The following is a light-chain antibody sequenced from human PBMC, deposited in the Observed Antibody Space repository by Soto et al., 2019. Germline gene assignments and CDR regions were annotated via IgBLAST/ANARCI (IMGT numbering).Light chain of an antibody. Sequence: EIVRTQSPATLSGSPGERATLSCSASQSVSSNLAWYQQKPGQAPRLLIYGASTRATCIPARFSGSSSGKEVTLTISSLQSEDFAVYYCQQYNIWPYTVGQGTKLEIK. J-gene: IGKJ2*01. CDR3: QQYNIWPYT. CDR2: GAS. V-gene: IGKV3-15*01. CDR1: QSVSSN.